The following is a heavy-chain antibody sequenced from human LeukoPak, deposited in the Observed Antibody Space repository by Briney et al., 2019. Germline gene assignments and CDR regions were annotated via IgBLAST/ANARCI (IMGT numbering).Heavy chain of an antibody. CDR1: GFTFSTNY. D-gene: IGHD3-22*01. J-gene: IGHJ4*02. Sequence: GSLRLSCAASGFTFSTNYMSWVRQAPGKGLEWVSVIYSGGSPYYADSVKGRFTISRDNSKNTLYLQMNSLRAEDTAVYYCARDLNYYDSSGYGHWGQGTLVTVSS. CDR3: ARDLNYYDSSGYGH. CDR2: IYSGGSP. V-gene: IGHV3-53*01.